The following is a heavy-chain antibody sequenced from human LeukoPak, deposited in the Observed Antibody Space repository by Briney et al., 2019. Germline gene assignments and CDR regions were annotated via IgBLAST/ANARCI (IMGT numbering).Heavy chain of an antibody. CDR2: ISSTGNNI. V-gene: IGHV3-21*01. J-gene: IGHJ4*02. D-gene: IGHD4-17*01. CDR3: ARGLRRGDY. CDR1: RFTFTIYT. Sequence: GGSLRLSCAASRFTFTIYTMNWVRQAPGRGLEWVSSISSTGNNIYYADSVKGRFTISRDNAKVSLYLEMNSLRAEDTAVYYCARGLRRGDYWGQGTLVTVSS.